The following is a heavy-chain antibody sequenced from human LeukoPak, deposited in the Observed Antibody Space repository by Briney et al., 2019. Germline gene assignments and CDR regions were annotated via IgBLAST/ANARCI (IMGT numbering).Heavy chain of an antibody. Sequence: GRSLRLSCAASGFTFSSYAMHWVRQAPGKGLEWVAVISDDGSNKYYADSVKGRFTISRDNSKNTLYLQMNSLRAEDTAVYYCAKDSTSYYYGLDYWGLGTLVTVSS. V-gene: IGHV3-30-3*01. CDR3: AKDSTSYYYGLDY. CDR2: ISDDGSNK. D-gene: IGHD3-22*01. J-gene: IGHJ4*02. CDR1: GFTFSSYA.